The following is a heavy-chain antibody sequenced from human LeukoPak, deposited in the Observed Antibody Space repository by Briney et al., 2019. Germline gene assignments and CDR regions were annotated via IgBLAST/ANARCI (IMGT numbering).Heavy chain of an antibody. CDR1: VYTFTDYY. CDR3: ATDPRNTVFGTFRYYYMDV. CDR2: INPDSGYT. V-gene: IGHV1-2*02. Sequence: ASVKVSCKTSVYTFTDYYIHWVRQAPGQGLEWMGWINPDSGYTNYAQKIQGRVTMNRDTSINTAYMELSRLTSDDTAVYYCATDPRNTVFGTFRYYYMDVWGEGTTVAVSS. D-gene: IGHD3-3*01. J-gene: IGHJ6*03.